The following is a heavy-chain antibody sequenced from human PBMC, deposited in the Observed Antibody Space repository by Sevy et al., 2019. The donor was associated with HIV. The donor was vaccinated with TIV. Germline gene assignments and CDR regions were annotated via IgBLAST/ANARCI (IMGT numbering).Heavy chain of an antibody. Sequence: ASVKVSCKVSGYTLTKLSIHWVRQAPGKGLEWMGDFDPQDGETIYAQRFQGRVTMTEDTSKDTAYMELSSLTSEDTXXXXXXXXXXXXXXXXXXXXGDWFDPWGQGTLVTVSS. CDR1: GYTLTKLS. J-gene: IGHJ5*02. CDR2: FDPQDGET. CDR3: XXXXXXXXXXXXXXXGDWFDP. V-gene: IGHV1-24*01.